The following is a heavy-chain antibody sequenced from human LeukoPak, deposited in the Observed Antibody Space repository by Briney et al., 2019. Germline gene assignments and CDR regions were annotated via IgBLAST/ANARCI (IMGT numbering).Heavy chain of an antibody. J-gene: IGHJ3*02. V-gene: IGHV4-39*07. CDR2: IYYSGST. CDR3: ARTTKGYSQPSDAFDI. CDR1: GGSISSSSYY. D-gene: IGHD5-18*01. Sequence: PSETLSLTCTVSGGSISSSSYYWGWIRQPPGKGLEWIGSIYYSGSTYYNPSLKSRVTISVDTSKNQFSLKLSSVTAADTAVYYCARTTKGYSQPSDAFDIWGQGTMVTVSS.